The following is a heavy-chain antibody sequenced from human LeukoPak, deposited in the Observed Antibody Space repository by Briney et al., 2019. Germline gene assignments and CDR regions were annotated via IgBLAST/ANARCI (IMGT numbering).Heavy chain of an antibody. Sequence: SETLSLTCSVSGGSITSDGHYWDWIRQPPGKGLEWIGTIYYSGSTYYNPSLKSRVTTSIDTSKNQFSLKLTSVTAADTAVYFCARRRAGSDYNDYWGQGTLVTVSS. J-gene: IGHJ4*02. CDR2: IYYSGST. CDR3: ARRRAGSDYNDY. D-gene: IGHD4-11*01. CDR1: GGSITSDGHY. V-gene: IGHV4-39*01.